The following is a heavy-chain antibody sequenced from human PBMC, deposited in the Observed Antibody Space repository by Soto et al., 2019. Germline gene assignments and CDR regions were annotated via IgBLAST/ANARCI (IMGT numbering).Heavy chain of an antibody. Sequence: EVQLVESGGGSVQPGGSLRLSCAASGFSFSSYFMAWVRQAPGEGLVSVSHVPGDGSRASYADSVRGRFTISRDNAKNTLYMQVARLSDDVTAIYYCARENWYSLDVWGQGTTVTVSS. D-gene: IGHD1-26*01. CDR1: GFSFSSYF. J-gene: IGHJ6*02. CDR3: ARENWYSLDV. V-gene: IGHV3-74*01. CDR2: VPGDGSRA.